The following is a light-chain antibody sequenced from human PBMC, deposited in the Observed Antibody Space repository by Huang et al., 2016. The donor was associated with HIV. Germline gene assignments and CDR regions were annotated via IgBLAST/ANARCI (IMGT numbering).Light chain of an antibody. CDR1: QGLRND. V-gene: IGKV1-6*01. J-gene: IGKJ3*01. CDR2: DAS. CDR3: LQDYNFPLT. Sequence: AIQMTQSSSSLSASVGDRVTITCRASQGLRNDLAWYQQKPGKAPKLLIYDASSLQIGVPSRFSGSASGTEFTLSISSLQPEDFATYYCLQDYNFPLTFGPGTKVNIK.